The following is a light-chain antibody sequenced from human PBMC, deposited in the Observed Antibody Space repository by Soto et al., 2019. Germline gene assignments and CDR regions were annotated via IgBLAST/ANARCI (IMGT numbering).Light chain of an antibody. CDR2: EVS. Sequence: QSALTQPASVSGAPGQSITISCTGTSSDVGSYNLVSWYQQHPGKAPQLMIYEVSKRTSGVSNRVSGSKSGNTASLTISGLQAEDEADYYCCSYAGTVVFGGGTKLTVL. CDR1: SSDVGSYNL. V-gene: IGLV2-23*02. CDR3: CSYAGTVV. J-gene: IGLJ2*01.